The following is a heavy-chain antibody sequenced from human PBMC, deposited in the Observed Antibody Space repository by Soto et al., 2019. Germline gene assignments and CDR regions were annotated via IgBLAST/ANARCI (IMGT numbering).Heavy chain of an antibody. CDR3: TRGGGYLDY. D-gene: IGHD2-15*01. V-gene: IGHV3-7*03. J-gene: IGHJ4*02. CDR2: TSPDGSEL. CDR1: GFTFQSSW. Sequence: EVQLVESGAGLVQPGGSLRLSCAASGFTFQSSWLSWVRQAPGKEPEWVANTSPDGSELYYVDSVKGRFTISRDNAKNSLFLQMNSLRAEDTAVYYCTRGGGYLDYWGQGTLVTVSS.